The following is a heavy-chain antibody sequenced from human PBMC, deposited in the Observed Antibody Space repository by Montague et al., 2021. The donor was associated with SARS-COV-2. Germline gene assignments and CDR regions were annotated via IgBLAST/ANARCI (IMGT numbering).Heavy chain of an antibody. V-gene: IGHV4-59*08. J-gene: IGHJ6*02. CDR2: MYYSGSA. D-gene: IGHD3-10*01. Sequence: SETLSLTCTVSGGSISSYYWCWIWQPQRPGLESIGNMYYSGSANTNPSLTRRVPISVDTFKNQFSLKQSSVTVADTAVYYCARAGSGSDSFYYFDGIDIWGQGTTVTVSS. CDR3: ARAGSGSDSFYYFDGIDI. CDR1: GGSISSYY.